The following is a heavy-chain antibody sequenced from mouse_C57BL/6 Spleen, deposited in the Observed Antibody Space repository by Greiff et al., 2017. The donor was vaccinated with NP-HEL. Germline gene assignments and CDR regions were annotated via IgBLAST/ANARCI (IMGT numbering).Heavy chain of an antibody. V-gene: IGHV5-6*01. CDR2: ISSGGSYT. J-gene: IGHJ4*01. D-gene: IGHD4-1*01. CDR3: ERQGWDVVMDD. CDR1: GFTFSSYG. Sequence: EVKVVESGGDLVKPGGSLKLSCAASGFTFSSYGMSWVRQTPDKRLEWVATISSGGSYTYYPDSVKGRFTISRDNAKNTLYLQMSSLKSEDTAMYYCERQGWDVVMDDWGQGTSVTVSS.